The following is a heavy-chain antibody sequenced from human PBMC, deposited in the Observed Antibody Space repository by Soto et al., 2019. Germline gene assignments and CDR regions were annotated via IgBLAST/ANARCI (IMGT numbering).Heavy chain of an antibody. V-gene: IGHV2-5*02. CDR3: AHSLIPNWGSRGAFDS. Sequence: QITLKESGPTLVKPTQTLTLTCTFSGFSLSTTGVGVGWIRQPPGKALEWIALIYWVDGKRYSPSLNSRLTNTKDTSKNQVVLTMTNMDHLDTATYYCAHSLIPNWGSRGAFDSWGQGTLVTVSS. CDR1: GFSLSTTGVG. CDR2: IYWVDGK. D-gene: IGHD7-27*01. J-gene: IGHJ4*02.